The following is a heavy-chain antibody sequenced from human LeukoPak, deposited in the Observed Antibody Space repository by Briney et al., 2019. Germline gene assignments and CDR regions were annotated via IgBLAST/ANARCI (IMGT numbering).Heavy chain of an antibody. Sequence: ASVKVSCKASGYTFTSYYMHWVRQAPGQGLEWMGIINPSGGSTSCAQKFQGRVTMTRDTSTSTVYMELSSLRSEDTAVYYCARASVYCSGGSCYRAHFDYWGQGTLVTVSS. D-gene: IGHD2-15*01. CDR3: ARASVYCSGGSCYRAHFDY. V-gene: IGHV1-46*01. CDR1: GYTFTSYY. CDR2: INPSGGST. J-gene: IGHJ4*02.